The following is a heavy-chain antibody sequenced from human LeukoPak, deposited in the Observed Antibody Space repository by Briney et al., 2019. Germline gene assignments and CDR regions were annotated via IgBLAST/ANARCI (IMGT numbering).Heavy chain of an antibody. CDR1: GYTFTGYY. CDR2: INPNSGGT. J-gene: IGHJ5*02. V-gene: IGHV1-2*02. D-gene: IGHD3-22*01. Sequence: ASVKVSCKASGYTFTGYYMHWVRQAPGQGLEWMGWINPNSGGTNYAQKFQGRVTMTRDTSISTAYMELSRLRSDDTAVYYCARVRFGITMIVVALRGEDWFDPWGQGTLVTVSS. CDR3: ARVRFGITMIVVALRGEDWFDP.